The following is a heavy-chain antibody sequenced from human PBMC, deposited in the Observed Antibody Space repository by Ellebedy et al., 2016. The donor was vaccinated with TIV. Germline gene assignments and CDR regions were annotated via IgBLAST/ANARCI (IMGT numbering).Heavy chain of an antibody. J-gene: IGHJ3*02. V-gene: IGHV4-39*07. CDR3: AREVYYDILTGYSPYAFDI. CDR2: IYYSGST. CDR1: GGSISSSSYY. Sequence: SETLSLXXTVSGGSISSSSYYWGWIRQPPGKGLEWIGSIYYSGSTYYNPSLKSRVTISVDTSKNQFSLKLSSVTAADTAVYYCAREVYYDILTGYSPYAFDIWGHGTMVTVSS. D-gene: IGHD3-9*01.